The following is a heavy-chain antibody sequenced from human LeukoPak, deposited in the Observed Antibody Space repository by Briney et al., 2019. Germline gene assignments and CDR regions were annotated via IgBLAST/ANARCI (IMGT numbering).Heavy chain of an antibody. D-gene: IGHD4-23*01. J-gene: IGHJ2*01. CDR2: ISWNSGSI. CDR3: AKDHGGNLDWYFDL. CDR1: GFTFDDYA. V-gene: IGHV3-9*01. Sequence: SLRLSCAASGFTFDDYAMHWVRQAPGKGLEWVSGISWNSGSIGYADSVKVRFIISRDYAKNSLYLEMNSLRAEDTALYYCAKDHGGNLDWYFDLWGRGTLVTVSS.